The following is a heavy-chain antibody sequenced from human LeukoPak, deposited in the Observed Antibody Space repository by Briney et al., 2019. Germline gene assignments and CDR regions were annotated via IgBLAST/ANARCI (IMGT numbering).Heavy chain of an antibody. Sequence: PSETLSLTCTVSGGSISSSSYYWGWLRQPPGKGLEWIGSIYYSGSTYYNPSLKSRVTISVDTSKNQFSLKLSSVTAADTAVYYCARVVSWEYSSSAGDYWGQGTLVTVSS. J-gene: IGHJ4*02. CDR1: GGSISSSSYY. D-gene: IGHD6-6*01. CDR2: IYYSGST. CDR3: ARVVSWEYSSSAGDY. V-gene: IGHV4-39*01.